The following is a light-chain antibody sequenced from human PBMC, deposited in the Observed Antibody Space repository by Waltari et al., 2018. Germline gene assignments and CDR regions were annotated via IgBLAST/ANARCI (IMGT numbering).Light chain of an antibody. J-gene: IGLJ2*01. CDR1: GLRSYY. CDR2: DKN. Sequence: SSELTQDPAVSVAMGQTVTITCQGNGLRSYYAIWYQQRQGQAPILIMYDKNNRPSGVPDRFSGSNSDNTASLTITGAQAEDEASYYCHSRDASGVGGSFGGGTKLTVL. V-gene: IGLV3-19*01. CDR3: HSRDASGVGGS.